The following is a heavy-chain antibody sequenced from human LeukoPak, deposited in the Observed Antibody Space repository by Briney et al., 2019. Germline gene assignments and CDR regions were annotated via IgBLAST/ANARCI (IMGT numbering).Heavy chain of an antibody. Sequence: SQTLSLTCAISGDSVSSNSIAWSWIRQSPSRGLEWLGRTYYRSKWYNDYALSVKSRITINPDTSKNQLSLQLTSVSPEDTAVYYCARDSRVSNSLPLDNWGQGTLVTVSS. J-gene: IGHJ4*02. CDR2: TYYRSKWYN. CDR1: GDSVSSNSIA. CDR3: ARDSRVSNSLPLDN. D-gene: IGHD4-11*01. V-gene: IGHV6-1*01.